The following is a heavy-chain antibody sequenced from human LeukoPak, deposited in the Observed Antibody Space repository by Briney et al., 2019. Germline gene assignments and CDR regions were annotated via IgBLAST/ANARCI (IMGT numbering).Heavy chain of an antibody. CDR2: ISWNSDFI. CDR1: GFNFDDYT. CDR3: VKSHGAGRYYPLEC. V-gene: IGHV3-9*01. Sequence: PGGSLRLSCAASGFNFDDYTMHWVRQPPGKGLEWVSGISWNSDFIVYGDSVKGRFTISRDDAKNSLYLQMNSLRAEDTALYYCVKSHGAGRYYPLECWGQGTLLTVSS. J-gene: IGHJ4*02. D-gene: IGHD3-10*01.